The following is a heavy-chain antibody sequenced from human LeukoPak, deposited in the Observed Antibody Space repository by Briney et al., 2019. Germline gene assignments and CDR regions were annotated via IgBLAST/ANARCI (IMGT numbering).Heavy chain of an antibody. CDR3: ARDRRMTLFGVAMRWFDP. J-gene: IGHJ5*02. CDR2: ISYNRTT. CDR1: GGSISSSTYF. V-gene: IGHV4-39*07. D-gene: IGHD3-3*01. Sequence: SETLSLTCIVSGGSISSSTYFWGWIRQPPGKGLEWIGIISYNRTTYYNPSLKRRVTISVDTSKNQFSLRLNSVTAADTAVYYCARDRRMTLFGVAMRWFDPWGQGALVTVSS.